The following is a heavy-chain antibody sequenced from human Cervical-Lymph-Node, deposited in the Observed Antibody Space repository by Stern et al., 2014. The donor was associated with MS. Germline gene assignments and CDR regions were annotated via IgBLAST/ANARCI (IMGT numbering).Heavy chain of an antibody. D-gene: IGHD3-22*01. CDR2: IRSDGSNI. CDR1: GFTLSSNA. V-gene: IGHV3-33*01. CDR3: ARERPQPTIIDYYYYYGMDV. J-gene: IGHJ6*02. Sequence: VHLVESGGGVVQPGRSLRLSCAASGFTLSSNAMHWVRQAPGKGLEWVAVIRSDGSNIYYADSVKGRFTISRDNPKNTLFLQMNRLRAEDTALYYCARERPQPTIIDYYYYYGMDVWGPGTTVTVSS.